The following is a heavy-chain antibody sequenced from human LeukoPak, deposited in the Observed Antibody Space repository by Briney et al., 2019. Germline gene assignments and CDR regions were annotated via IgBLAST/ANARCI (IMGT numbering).Heavy chain of an antibody. CDR3: ARSHFVVVTAKIDY. Sequence: SGGSLGLSCAASGFTFSSYAMHWVRQAPGKGLEWVAVISYDGSNKYYADSVKGRFTISRDNSKNTLYLQMNSLRAEDTAVYYCARSHFVVVTAKIDYWGQGTLVTVSS. CDR2: ISYDGSNK. J-gene: IGHJ4*02. CDR1: GFTFSSYA. D-gene: IGHD2-21*02. V-gene: IGHV3-30-3*01.